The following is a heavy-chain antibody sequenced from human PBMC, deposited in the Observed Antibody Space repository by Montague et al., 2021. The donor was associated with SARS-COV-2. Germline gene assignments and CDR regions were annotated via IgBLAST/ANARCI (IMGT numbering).Heavy chain of an antibody. D-gene: IGHD3-16*02. Sequence: SETLSLTCTFSGASMSTKNYYWGWIRQPPGKGLEWIGSISYSATSYSNPSLKSRVTMSVDKSRNQLSLNLSSVTVADTAVYYCARLGISLGGVIVIRYYFDFWGQGTLVTVSS. CDR2: ISYSATS. J-gene: IGHJ4*02. CDR1: GASMSTKNYY. V-gene: IGHV4-39*01. CDR3: ARLGISLGGVIVIRYYFDF.